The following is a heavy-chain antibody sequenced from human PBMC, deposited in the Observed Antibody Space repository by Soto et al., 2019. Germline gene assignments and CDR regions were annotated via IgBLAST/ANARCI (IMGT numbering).Heavy chain of an antibody. D-gene: IGHD3-10*01. J-gene: IGHJ4*01. CDR3: ARDSGYGAGNSVNHYIDY. CDR2: IYSGGYT. V-gene: IGHV3-53*01. Sequence: EVQLVESGGGLIQPGGSLRLSCAVSGFTVSNNYMSWVRQAPGKGLEGVSVIYSGGYTAYGDSVKGRFTMSRDNAKNSVYLQMDSLRTEDTAVYYCARDSGYGAGNSVNHYIDYWGHGTLVTVSS. CDR1: GFTVSNNY.